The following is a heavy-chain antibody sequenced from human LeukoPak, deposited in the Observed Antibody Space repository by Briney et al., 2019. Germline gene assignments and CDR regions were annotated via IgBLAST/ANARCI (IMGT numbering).Heavy chain of an antibody. CDR1: GGSISSYC. D-gene: IGHD2-2*01. V-gene: IGHV4-59*08. J-gene: IGHJ4*02. CDR3: ASQRGYCSSTSCFDFDY. Sequence: PSETLSLTCTVSGGSISSYCWSWIRQPPGKGLEWIGYIYYSGSTNYNPSLKSRVTISVDTSKNQFSLKLSSVTAADTAVYYCASQRGYCSSTSCFDFDYWGQGTLVTVSS. CDR2: IYYSGST.